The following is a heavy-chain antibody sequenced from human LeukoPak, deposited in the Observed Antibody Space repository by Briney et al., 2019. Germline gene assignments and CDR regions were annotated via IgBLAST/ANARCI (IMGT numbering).Heavy chain of an antibody. CDR2: ISYDGSNK. J-gene: IGHJ4*02. CDR3: VRDFDY. CDR1: GFTFSSYG. Sequence: PGGSLRLSCAASGFTFSSYGMHWVRQAPGKGLEWVAVISYDGSNKYYADSVKGRFTISRDNSKNTLYLQMNSLRAEDTAVYYCVRDFDYWGQGTLVTVSS. V-gene: IGHV3-30*03.